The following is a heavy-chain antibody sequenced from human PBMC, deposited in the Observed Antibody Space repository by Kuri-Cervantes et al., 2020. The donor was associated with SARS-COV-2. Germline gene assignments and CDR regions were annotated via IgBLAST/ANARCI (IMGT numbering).Heavy chain of an antibody. CDR1: GITVNSNY. CDR2: IYTGGDT. CDR3: ARVTVTMIVGGYWFDL. Sequence: GGSLRLSCAASGITVNSNYMSWVRQAPGKGLEWVSIIYTGGDTYYADSVKGRFTIARDISKNTLYLQLNSLKNEDTAVCYCARVTVTMIVGGYWFDLWGQGTLVTVSS. V-gene: IGHV3-53*01. D-gene: IGHD3-22*01. J-gene: IGHJ5*02.